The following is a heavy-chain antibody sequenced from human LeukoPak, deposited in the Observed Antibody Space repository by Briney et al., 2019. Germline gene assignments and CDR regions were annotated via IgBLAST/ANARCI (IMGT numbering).Heavy chain of an antibody. CDR2: ISSSSSYI. V-gene: IGHV3-21*01. J-gene: IGHJ6*02. CDR3: ARDGIGGWYYGMDV. Sequence: PGGSLRLSCAGSGFTFSSYSMNWVRQAPGKGLEWVSSISSSSSYIYYADSVKGRFTISRDNAKNSLYLQMNSLRAEDTAVYYCARDGIGGWYYGMDVWGQGTTVTVSS. CDR1: GFTFSSYS. D-gene: IGHD6-19*01.